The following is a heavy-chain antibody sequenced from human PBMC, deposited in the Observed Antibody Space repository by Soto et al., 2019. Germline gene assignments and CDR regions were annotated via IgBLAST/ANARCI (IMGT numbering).Heavy chain of an antibody. D-gene: IGHD3-3*01. CDR3: ARDGNYDFWSGYYTGGYYYYYGMDV. J-gene: IGHJ6*02. Sequence: LRLSCAASGFTFSSYSMNWVRQAPGKGLEWVSSISSSSSYIYYADSVKGRFTISRDNAKNSLYLQMNSLRAEDTAVYYCARDGNYDFWSGYYTGGYYYYYGMDVWGQGTTVTVSS. CDR2: ISSSSSYI. V-gene: IGHV3-21*01. CDR1: GFTFSSYS.